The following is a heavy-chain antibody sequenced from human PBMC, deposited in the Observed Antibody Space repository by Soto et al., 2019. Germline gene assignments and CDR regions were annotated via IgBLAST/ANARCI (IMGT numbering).Heavy chain of an antibody. CDR1: GFTFSGSA. D-gene: IGHD3-10*02. CDR2: IRSKANSYAT. CDR3: ARLWSGRETNFDH. J-gene: IGHJ4*02. Sequence: EVQLVESGGGLVQPGGSLKLSCAASGFTFSGSAMHWVRQASGKGLEWVGRIRSKANSYATVYAASVKGRFTISRDDSKDTAYLQMNSLKTEDTAVYYCARLWSGRETNFDHWGQGTLVTVSS. V-gene: IGHV3-73*02.